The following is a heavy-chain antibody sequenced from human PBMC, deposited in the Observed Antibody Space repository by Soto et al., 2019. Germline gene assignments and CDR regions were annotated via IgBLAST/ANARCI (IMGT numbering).Heavy chain of an antibody. D-gene: IGHD3-3*01. CDR3: GRAKSISGIVTDVYDI. CDR2: IIPVHGIT. V-gene: IGHV1-69*02. J-gene: IGHJ3*02. CDR1: GGSFSGYI. Sequence: QVPLVQSGAEVKKPGSSVKVSCMTSGGSFSGYIFTWVRQAPGQGLEWMGRIIPVHGITNYAQSLQGRVTITADTSSSTTYLELSMLRSEDTAVYFCGRAKSISGIVTDVYDIWGQGTMVIVSS.